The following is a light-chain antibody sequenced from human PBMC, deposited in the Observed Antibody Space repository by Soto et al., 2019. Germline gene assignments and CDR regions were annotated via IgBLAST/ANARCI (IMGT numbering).Light chain of an antibody. CDR2: AAS. V-gene: IGKV3-20*01. CDR3: QLYGSSPPRYT. Sequence: ELVLTQSPGTLYFSPGERATLSCRAIQSVSSNYLAWYQQKRGQAPTHLIYAASARATGIPDRFSGSGSGTDCTLTISRLEPEDIAVYFCQLYGSSPPRYTFGHGTKLEIK. J-gene: IGKJ2*01. CDR1: QSVSSNY.